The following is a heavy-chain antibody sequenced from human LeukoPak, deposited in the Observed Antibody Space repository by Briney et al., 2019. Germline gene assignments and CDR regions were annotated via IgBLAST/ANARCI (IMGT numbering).Heavy chain of an antibody. J-gene: IGHJ4*02. V-gene: IGHV3-64*01. CDR1: GFSFSSYA. CDR3: ARSSGYGYYFDY. CDR2: ISSNGGTT. Sequence: GGSLRLSCAPSGFSFSSYAMHWVRQAPGKGLEYVSAISSNGGTTHYGNSVKGRFTISRDNSKNTLYLQMGSLRAEDMAVYFCARSSGYGYYFDYWGQGTLVTVSS. D-gene: IGHD3-22*01.